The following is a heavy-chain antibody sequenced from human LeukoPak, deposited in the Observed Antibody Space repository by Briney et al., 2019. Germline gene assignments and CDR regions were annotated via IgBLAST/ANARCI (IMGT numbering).Heavy chain of an antibody. CDR1: GFHFYTYD. V-gene: IGHV3-23*01. D-gene: IGHD6-13*01. CDR2: NYYHDHRT. J-gene: IGHJ4*02. Sequence: GGSLRLSCVASGFHFYTYDMSWVRHAPGEGLEWVSRNYYHDHRTYYTDSVMGRFTISRDNSKNTLYLQVNSVRVEDTAIYYCARFPGLAAGSDFYFDYWGPGTVVTVFS. CDR3: ARFPGLAAGSDFYFDY.